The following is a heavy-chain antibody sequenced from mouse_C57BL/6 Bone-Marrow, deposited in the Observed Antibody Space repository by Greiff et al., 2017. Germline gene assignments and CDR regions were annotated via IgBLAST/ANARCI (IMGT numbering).Heavy chain of an antibody. V-gene: IGHV1-78*01. Sequence: QVQLQQSDAELVKPGASVKISCKASGYTFTDHTIHWMKQRPEQGLEWIGYIYPRDGSTTYNEQFKGKATLTADKSSSTAYMQLNSLTSEDSAVYFCARDLLLPYCFDYWGQGTTLTVSS. CDR2: IYPRDGST. D-gene: IGHD1-1*01. CDR3: ARDLLLPYCFDY. CDR1: GYTFTDHT. J-gene: IGHJ2*01.